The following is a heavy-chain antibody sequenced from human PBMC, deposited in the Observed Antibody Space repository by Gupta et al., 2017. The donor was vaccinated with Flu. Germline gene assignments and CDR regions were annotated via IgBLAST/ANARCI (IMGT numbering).Heavy chain of an antibody. Sequence: IRQPPGKGLEWIGSIYYSGSTYYNPSLKSRVTISVDTSKNQFSLKLSSVTAADTAVYYCARDKSIAARYFDYWGQGTLVTVSS. J-gene: IGHJ4*02. D-gene: IGHD6-6*01. V-gene: IGHV4-39*02. CDR2: IYYSGST. CDR3: ARDKSIAARYFDY.